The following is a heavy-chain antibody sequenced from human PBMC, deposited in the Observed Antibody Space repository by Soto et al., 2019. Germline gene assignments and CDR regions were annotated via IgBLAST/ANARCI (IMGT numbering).Heavy chain of an antibody. CDR1: GFMFQHYA. CDR2: MSGNGENT. Sequence: EVQLLESGGDLVQPGGSLRLTCSTSGFMFQHYAMSWVRQAPGKGLEWVSTMSGNGENTHYADSVRGRFTISRDNSKTTVYLQMNSLGVEDTAVDYCAKPGGTTTTNFDFWGLGTLVTVAS. D-gene: IGHD1-1*01. J-gene: IGHJ4*02. CDR3: AKPGGTTTTNFDF. V-gene: IGHV3-23*01.